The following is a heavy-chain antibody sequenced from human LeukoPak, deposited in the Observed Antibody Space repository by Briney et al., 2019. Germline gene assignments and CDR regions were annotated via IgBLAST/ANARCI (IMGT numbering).Heavy chain of an antibody. D-gene: IGHD3-10*01. CDR3: ARVPPGWFGEFQGFDY. V-gene: IGHV4-59*01. Sequence: ASETLSLTCIVSGGSISSYYWSWIRQPPGKGLEWIGYIYYSGSTNYNPSLKSRVTISVDTSKNQFSLKLSSVTAADTAVYYCARVPPGWFGEFQGFDYWGQGTLVTVSS. J-gene: IGHJ4*02. CDR2: IYYSGST. CDR1: GGSISSYY.